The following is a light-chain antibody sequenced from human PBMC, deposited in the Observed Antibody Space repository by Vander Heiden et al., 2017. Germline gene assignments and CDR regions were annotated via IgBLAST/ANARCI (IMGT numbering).Light chain of an antibody. CDR1: RSDVGGYNS. CDR2: DVS. V-gene: IGLV2-14*03. J-gene: IGLJ1*01. CDR3: SSYTSSSTLV. Sequence: QSALTQPAPVSGPPGQPITIPCPGTRSDVGGYNSVSWYQQHPGKAPKLMIYDVSNRPSGVSNRFSGSKSGNTASLTISGLQAEDEADYYCSSYTSSSTLVFGTGTKVTVL.